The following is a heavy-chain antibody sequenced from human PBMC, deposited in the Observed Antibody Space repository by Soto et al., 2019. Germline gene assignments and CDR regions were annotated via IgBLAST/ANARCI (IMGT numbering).Heavy chain of an antibody. CDR2: IYPGDSDT. CDR3: ARQVAHGYYFYGMDV. Sequence: GESLKISCKGSGYTFNTNWIGWVRQMPGKGLEWMGIIYPGDSDTRYSPSFQGQVTISADKSISTAYLQWSSLKAPDTAMYYCARQVAHGYYFYGMDVWGQGTTVTVSS. J-gene: IGHJ6*02. V-gene: IGHV5-51*01. D-gene: IGHD5-12*01. CDR1: GYTFNTNW.